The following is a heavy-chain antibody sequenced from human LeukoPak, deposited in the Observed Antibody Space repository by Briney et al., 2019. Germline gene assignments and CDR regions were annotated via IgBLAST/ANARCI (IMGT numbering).Heavy chain of an antibody. CDR2: IYTSGST. CDR3: ARAAVRYYYYYMDV. J-gene: IGHJ6*03. Sequence: SETLSLTCTVSGGSISSYYWCWIRQPAGKGLEWIGRIYTSGSTNYNPSLKSRVTMSVDTSKNQFSLKLSSVTAADTAVYYCARAAVRYYYYYMDVWGKGTTVTVSS. V-gene: IGHV4-4*07. CDR1: GGSISSYY.